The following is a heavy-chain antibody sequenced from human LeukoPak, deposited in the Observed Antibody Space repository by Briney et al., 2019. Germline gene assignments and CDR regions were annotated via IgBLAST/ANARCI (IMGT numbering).Heavy chain of an antibody. J-gene: IGHJ6*03. CDR2: ISSSGAST. CDR1: GITFRAYA. CDR3: ARDMSAWTMDV. Sequence: PGGSLRLSCAASGITFRAYAMSWVRQAPGKGQEWVSDISSSGASTYYADSVKGRFTISRDNAKKTLYLQMSSLGAEDTAVYYCARDMSAWTMDVWGKGTTVTVSS. D-gene: IGHD1-1*01. V-gene: IGHV3-23*01.